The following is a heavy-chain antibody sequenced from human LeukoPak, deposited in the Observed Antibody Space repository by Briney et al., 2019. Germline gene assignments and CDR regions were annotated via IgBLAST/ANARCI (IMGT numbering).Heavy chain of an antibody. CDR3: ARHPGSSRIDY. J-gene: IGHJ4*02. Sequence: GESLKISCQGAGYKFTSYWIGWVRQRPGIGLEWMGIVYPGDSETKYSPSFQGQVTISADKSINTAYLQWSSLEASDSAMYYCARHPGSSRIDYWGQGTLVTVSS. V-gene: IGHV5-51*01. D-gene: IGHD2-2*01. CDR1: GYKFTSYW. CDR2: VYPGDSET.